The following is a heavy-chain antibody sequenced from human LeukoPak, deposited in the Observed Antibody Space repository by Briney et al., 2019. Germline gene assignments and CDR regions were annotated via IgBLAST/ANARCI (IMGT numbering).Heavy chain of an antibody. Sequence: NPSETLSLTCTVSGGSISSGSYYWSWIRQPAGKGLEWIRRIYTSGSTNYNPSLKSRVTISVDTSKNQFSLKLSSVTAADTAVYYCARGYDFWSQTYYYMDVWGKGTTVTVSS. CDR2: IYTSGST. CDR3: ARGYDFWSQTYYYMDV. V-gene: IGHV4-61*02. CDR1: GGSISSGSYY. J-gene: IGHJ6*03. D-gene: IGHD3-3*01.